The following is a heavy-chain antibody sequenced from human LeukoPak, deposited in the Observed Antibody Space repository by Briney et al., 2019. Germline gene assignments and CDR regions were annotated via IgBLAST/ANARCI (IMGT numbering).Heavy chain of an antibody. CDR1: GGSISSYY. V-gene: IGHV4-4*07. Sequence: SETLSLTCTVSGGSISSYYWSWIRQPAGKGLESIGRIYTSGSTNYNPSLKSRVTMSVDTSKNQFSLKLSSVTAADTAVYYCASSPPLLWFGEFRYYMDVWGKGTTVTVSS. CDR3: ASSPPLLWFGEFRYYMDV. D-gene: IGHD3-10*01. CDR2: IYTSGST. J-gene: IGHJ6*03.